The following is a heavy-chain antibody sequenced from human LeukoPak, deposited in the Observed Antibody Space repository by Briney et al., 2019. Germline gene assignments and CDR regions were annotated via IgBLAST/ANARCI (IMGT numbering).Heavy chain of an antibody. CDR1: GGSISNYH. J-gene: IGHJ4*02. CDR2: ISASGNT. D-gene: IGHD2-21*02. CDR3: ARQGVATAIDY. V-gene: IGHV4-4*07. Sequence: SETLSLTCTVSGGSISNYHWSWIRQPAGKELEWIGRISASGNTNYNPSLKSRVTMSVDTSMNLFALKLSSVTAADTAVYYCARQGVATAIDYWGQGTLVTVSS.